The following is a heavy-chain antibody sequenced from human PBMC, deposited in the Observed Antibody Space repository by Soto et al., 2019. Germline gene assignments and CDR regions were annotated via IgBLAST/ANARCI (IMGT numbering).Heavy chain of an antibody. CDR1: GFTFSSYE. CDR3: ARDLRRDGYNHFDY. V-gene: IGHV3-48*03. Sequence: PGGSLRLSCAASGFTFSSYEMNWVRQAPGRGLEWVSYISSSVSTIYYSDSVKGRFTISRDNAKNSLYLQMNSLRAEDTAVYYCARDLRRDGYNHFDYWGQGTLVTAPQ. D-gene: IGHD5-12*01. J-gene: IGHJ4*02. CDR2: ISSSVSTI.